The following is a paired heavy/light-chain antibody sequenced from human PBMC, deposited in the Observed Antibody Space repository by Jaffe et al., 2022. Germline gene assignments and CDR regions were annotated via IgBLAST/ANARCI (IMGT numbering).Heavy chain of an antibody. V-gene: IGHV7-4-1*02. Sequence: QVQLVQSGSELKKPGASVKVSCKAFGYTLNETSRYSFSSSGINWVRQAPGQGLEWMGWINTNTGNPTYAQGFTGRFVLSLDTSVNTAYLQINTLKSEDTAVYYCARDGPGDFWSAYYNEMDYWGQGTLVTVSS. J-gene: IGHJ4*02. D-gene: IGHD3-3*01. CDR1: GYTLNETSRYSFSSSG. CDR2: INTNTGNP. CDR3: ARDGPGDFWSAYYNEMDY.
Light chain of an antibody. CDR3: MVWHSGVVI. J-gene: IGLJ2*01. V-gene: IGLV5-45*01. Sequence: QAVLTQPASLSASPGASASLTCTLRSDINVGTYRIYWYQQKAGSPPQYLLRYKSDSDKQQGSGVPSRFSGSKDASANAGILLISGLQSEDEADYYCMVWHSGVVIFGGGTKLTVL. CDR1: SDINVGTYR. CDR2: YKSDSDK.